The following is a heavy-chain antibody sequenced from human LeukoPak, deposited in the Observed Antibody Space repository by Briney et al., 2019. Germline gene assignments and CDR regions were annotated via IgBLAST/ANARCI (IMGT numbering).Heavy chain of an antibody. V-gene: IGHV4-59*01. Sequence: SETLSLTCTVSGGSISSYYWSWIRQPPGKGLEWIGYIYYSGSTNYNPSLKSRVTISVDTSKNQFSLKLSSVTAEDTAVYYCARGMGLYYDSSGYYGILDYWGQGTLVTVSS. CDR3: ARGMGLYYDSSGYYGILDY. CDR2: IYYSGST. D-gene: IGHD3-22*01. J-gene: IGHJ4*02. CDR1: GGSISSYY.